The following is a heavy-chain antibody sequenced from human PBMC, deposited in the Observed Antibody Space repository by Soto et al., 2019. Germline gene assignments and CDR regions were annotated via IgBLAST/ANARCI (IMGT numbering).Heavy chain of an antibody. Sequence: TSETLSLTCAVYGGSFSGYYWSWIRQPPGKGLEWIGEINHSGSTNYNPSLKSRVTISVDTSKNQFSLKLSSVTAADTAVYYCARDLAAPSGPNWFDPWGQGTLVTVSS. D-gene: IGHD6-6*01. CDR2: INHSGST. CDR3: ARDLAAPSGPNWFDP. V-gene: IGHV4-34*01. J-gene: IGHJ5*02. CDR1: GGSFSGYY.